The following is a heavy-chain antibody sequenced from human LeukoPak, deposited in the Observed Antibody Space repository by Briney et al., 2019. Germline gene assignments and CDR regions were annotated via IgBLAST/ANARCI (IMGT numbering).Heavy chain of an antibody. J-gene: IGHJ3*02. V-gene: IGHV4-34*01. Sequence: SETLSLTCAVYGGSFSTYYWTWIRQPPGKGLEWIGDINHSGSTNYNPSLKSRVTISVDTSKNQFSLKLSSVTAADTAVYYCARRTGGNPDAFDIWGQGTMVTVSS. D-gene: IGHD4-23*01. CDR1: GGSFSTYY. CDR2: INHSGST. CDR3: ARRTGGNPDAFDI.